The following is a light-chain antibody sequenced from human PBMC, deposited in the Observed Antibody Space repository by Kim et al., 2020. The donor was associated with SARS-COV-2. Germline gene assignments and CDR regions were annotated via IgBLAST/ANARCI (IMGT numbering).Light chain of an antibody. CDR1: QSISSK. CDR3: QQYNNWPPWT. Sequence: SPGDSATLSCRASQSISSKLAWFQQKRGQAPRLLIYGASTRATGVPARFSGSGSGTEFTLTISSLQSEDFAIYYCQQYNNWPPWTFGQGTKVDIK. V-gene: IGKV3-15*01. J-gene: IGKJ1*01. CDR2: GAS.